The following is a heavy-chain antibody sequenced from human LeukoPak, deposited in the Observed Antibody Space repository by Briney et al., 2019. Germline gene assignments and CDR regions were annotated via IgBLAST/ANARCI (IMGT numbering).Heavy chain of an antibody. Sequence: ASVKVSCKASGYTFTSYDINWVRQATGQGLEWMGWMNPNSGNTGYAQKFQGRVTMTRNTSISTAYMELSSLRSEDTAVYYCAKGGVWAGTRYYYYMDVWGKGTTVTVSS. CDR3: AKGGVWAGTRYYYYMDV. J-gene: IGHJ6*03. CDR2: MNPNSGNT. D-gene: IGHD6-19*01. CDR1: GYTFTSYD. V-gene: IGHV1-8*01.